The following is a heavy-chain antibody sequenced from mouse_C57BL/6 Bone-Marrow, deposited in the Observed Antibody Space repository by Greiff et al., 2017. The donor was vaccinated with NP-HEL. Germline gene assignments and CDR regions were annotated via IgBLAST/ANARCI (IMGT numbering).Heavy chain of an antibody. V-gene: IGHV1-80*01. D-gene: IGHD2-2*01. CDR2: IYPGDGDT. CDR3: ARSYGYDKYFDV. CDR1: GYAFSSYW. Sequence: VQLQESGAELVKPGASVKISCKASGYAFSSYWMNWVKQRPGKGLEWIGQIYPGDGDTNYNGKFKGKATLTADKSSSTAYMQLSSLTSEDSAVYFCARSYGYDKYFDVWGTGTTVTVSS. J-gene: IGHJ1*03.